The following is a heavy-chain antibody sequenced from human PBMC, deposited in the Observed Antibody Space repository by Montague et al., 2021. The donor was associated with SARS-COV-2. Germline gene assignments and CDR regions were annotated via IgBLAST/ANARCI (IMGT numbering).Heavy chain of an antibody. Sequence: SETLSLTCAVSGGSINTNNWWTWVRQPPGEGLEWIGQILHSGITNYNPSLESRVTISVDKSKNQFFLRLSSVTAADTAVYYCARGRLVGDSSSWYYFGYWGQGPLVAVSS. CDR1: GGSINTNNW. V-gene: IGHV4-4*02. CDR2: ILHSGIT. CDR3: ARGRLVGDSSSWYYFGY. J-gene: IGHJ4*02. D-gene: IGHD6-13*01.